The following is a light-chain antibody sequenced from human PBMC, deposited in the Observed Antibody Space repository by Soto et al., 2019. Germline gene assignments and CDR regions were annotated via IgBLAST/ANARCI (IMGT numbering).Light chain of an antibody. J-gene: IGLJ1*01. CDR2: YDD. CDR3: AAGDDSLNGYV. V-gene: IGLV1-36*01. Sequence: QLVLTQPPSVSEAPRQRVTISCSGSSSNIGNNAVNWYQQLPGKAPKLLIYYDDLLPSGVSDRFSGSKSGTSASLAISGLQSEDEADYYCAAGDDSLNGYVFGTGTKVTVL. CDR1: SSNIGNNA.